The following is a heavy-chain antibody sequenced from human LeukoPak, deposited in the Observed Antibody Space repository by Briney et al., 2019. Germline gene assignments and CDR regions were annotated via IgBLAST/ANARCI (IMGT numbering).Heavy chain of an antibody. Sequence: GGSLRLSCAASGFTFDDYGMSWVRQAPGVGLEWVSAINWNGDSTRYADSVRGRFTISRDNAKNSLYLQMNSLRAKDMALYYCAKDASYGGNSAPFDYWGQGTLVTVSS. V-gene: IGHV3-20*04. J-gene: IGHJ4*02. CDR3: AKDASYGGNSAPFDY. CDR2: INWNGDST. D-gene: IGHD4-23*01. CDR1: GFTFDDYG.